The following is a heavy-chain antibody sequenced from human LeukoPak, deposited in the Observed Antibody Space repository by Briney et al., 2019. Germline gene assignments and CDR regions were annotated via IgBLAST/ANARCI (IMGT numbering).Heavy chain of an antibody. D-gene: IGHD3-10*01. CDR2: ISGSGGST. CDR1: GFTFSSYA. CDR3: AKDLLFVLLWFGGAFDP. V-gene: IGHV3-23*01. Sequence: GGSLRLSCAASGFTFSSYAMSWVRQAPGKGLEWVLAISGSGGSTYYADSVKGRFTISRDNSKNTLYLQMNSLRAEDTAVYYCAKDLLFVLLWFGGAFDPWGQGTLVTVSS. J-gene: IGHJ5*02.